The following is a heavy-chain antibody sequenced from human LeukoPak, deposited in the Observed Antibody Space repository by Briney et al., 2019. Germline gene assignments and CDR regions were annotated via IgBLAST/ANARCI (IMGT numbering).Heavy chain of an antibody. CDR1: GGSISSSSYY. CDR3: ARHLAMIVVVITNLAWFDP. D-gene: IGHD3-22*01. CDR2: IYYSGST. Sequence: SSETLSLTCTVSGGSISSSSYYWGWIRQPPGKGLEWIGSIYYSGSTYYNPSLKSRVTISVDTSKNQFSLKLSSVTAADTAVYYCARHLAMIVVVITNLAWFDPWGQGTLVTVSS. V-gene: IGHV4-39*01. J-gene: IGHJ5*02.